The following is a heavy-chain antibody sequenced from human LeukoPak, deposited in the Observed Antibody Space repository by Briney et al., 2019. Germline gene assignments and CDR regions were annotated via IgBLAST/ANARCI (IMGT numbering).Heavy chain of an antibody. CDR1: GYTFTSYD. CDR3: ARAKEGGDSYGDYYYYMDV. Sequence: ASVKVSCKASGYTFTSYDINWVRQATGQGLEWMGWMNPNSGNTGYAQKLQGRVTITRNTSISTAYMKLSSLRSEDTAVYYCARAKEGGDSYGDYYYYMDVWGKGTTVTVSS. D-gene: IGHD5-18*01. J-gene: IGHJ6*03. V-gene: IGHV1-8*03. CDR2: MNPNSGNT.